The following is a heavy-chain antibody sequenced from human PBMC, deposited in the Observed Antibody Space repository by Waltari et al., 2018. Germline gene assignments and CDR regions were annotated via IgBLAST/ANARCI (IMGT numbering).Heavy chain of an antibody. CDR1: GGSISSSSYY. V-gene: IGHV4-39*01. CDR3: ARHGGVPRVPNRYYFDY. D-gene: IGHD3-3*01. CDR2: IYYSGST. Sequence: QLQLQESGPGLVKPSETLSLTCTVSGGSISSSSYYWGWIRQPPGKGLEWIGSIYYSGSTYSTPSLKSRVTISVDTSKNQFSLKLSSVTAADTAVYYCARHGGVPRVPNRYYFDYWGQGTLVTVSS. J-gene: IGHJ4*02.